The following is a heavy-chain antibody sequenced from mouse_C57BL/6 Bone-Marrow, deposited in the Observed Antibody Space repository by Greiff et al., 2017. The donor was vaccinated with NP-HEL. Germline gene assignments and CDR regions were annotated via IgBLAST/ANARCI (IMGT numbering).Heavy chain of an antibody. CDR2: IYPRSGNT. CDR3: AKSTAQAGAMDY. V-gene: IGHV1-81*01. Sequence: VQLQESGAELARPGASVKLSCKASGYTFTSYGISWVKQRTGQGLEWIGEIYPRSGNTYYNEKFKGKATLTADKSSSTAYMELRSLTSEDSAVYFCAKSTAQAGAMDYWGQGTSVTVSS. CDR1: GYTFTSYG. D-gene: IGHD3-2*02. J-gene: IGHJ4*01.